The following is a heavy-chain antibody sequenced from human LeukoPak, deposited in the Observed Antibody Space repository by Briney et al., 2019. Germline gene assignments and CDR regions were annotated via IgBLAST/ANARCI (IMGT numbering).Heavy chain of an antibody. V-gene: IGHV3-9*01. CDR3: AKGIFGELLYTRFDY. J-gene: IGHJ4*02. Sequence: GGSLRLSCAASGFTFSSYGMHWVRQAPGKGLEWVSGISWNSGTIGYADSVKGRFTISRDNAKNSLYLQMNSLRAEDTALYYCAKGIFGELLYTRFDYWGQGTLVTVSS. D-gene: IGHD3-10*01. CDR1: GFTFSSYG. CDR2: ISWNSGTI.